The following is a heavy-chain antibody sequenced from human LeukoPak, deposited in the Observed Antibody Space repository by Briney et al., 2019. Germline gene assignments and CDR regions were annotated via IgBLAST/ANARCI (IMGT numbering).Heavy chain of an antibody. CDR2: IIPIFGTA. D-gene: IGHD1-26*01. J-gene: IGHJ4*02. CDR1: VGTFSSYT. Sequence: PSVNLSCKASVGTFSSYTISWGRQTPGQGVESMGGIIPIFGTANYAQKFQGRVTITADESTSTAYMELSSLRSEDTAVYYCARVSPGICFDYWGQGTLVTVSS. CDR3: ARVSPGICFDY. V-gene: IGHV1-69*01.